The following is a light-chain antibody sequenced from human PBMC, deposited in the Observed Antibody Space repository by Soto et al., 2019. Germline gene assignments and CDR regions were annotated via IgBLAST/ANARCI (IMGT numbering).Light chain of an antibody. CDR2: GAS. J-gene: IGKJ1*01. CDR1: QSVRTN. CDR3: QQYNNWPWT. Sequence: EIVMTQSPATLSVSPGETVTLSCRASQSVRTNLAWYQHKPGQSPRLLIYGASTRATGIPARFSGSGSGTEFTLTISSLQSEDFAVYYCQQYNNWPWTFGQGTKVDIK. V-gene: IGKV3-15*01.